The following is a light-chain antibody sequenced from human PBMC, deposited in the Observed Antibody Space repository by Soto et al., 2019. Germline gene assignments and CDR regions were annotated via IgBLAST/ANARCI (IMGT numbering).Light chain of an antibody. Sequence: DIQMTQSPSSLSASVGDRVTITCRASQSISNYLNWYQQKPGKAPNLLIYAASSLQSGVPPRFSGSGSGSDFTLTISSLLPEDFATYYCQQSYSTPGTFGQGTKVDI. V-gene: IGKV1-39*01. CDR1: QSISNY. CDR3: QQSYSTPGT. J-gene: IGKJ2*02. CDR2: AAS.